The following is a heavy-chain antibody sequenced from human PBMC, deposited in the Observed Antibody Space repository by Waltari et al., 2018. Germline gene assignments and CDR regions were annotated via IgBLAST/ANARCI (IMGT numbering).Heavy chain of an antibody. Sequence: DVQLLESGGGLIQPGESLTLSCAASGFTFSNYGMSWVRRAPGKGRVWVSVISGTSGATYDADFVQGRFSISRDNSKNILYLQLNSLRTEDTAIYYCAKSTTSWFASIDSWGQGALVTVSS. CDR3: AKSTTSWFASIDS. CDR1: GFTFSNYG. V-gene: IGHV3-23*01. D-gene: IGHD2-2*01. J-gene: IGHJ4*02. CDR2: ISGTSGAT.